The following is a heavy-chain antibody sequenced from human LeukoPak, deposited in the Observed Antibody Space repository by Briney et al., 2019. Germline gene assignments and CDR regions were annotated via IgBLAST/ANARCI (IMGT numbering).Heavy chain of an antibody. D-gene: IGHD1-26*01. CDR1: GFTFSRYA. CDR3: AKDPPVVVGATTFDY. J-gene: IGHJ4*02. Sequence: PGRSLRLSCAASGFTFSRYAMRWVRQAPGKGLEWVAGIAFDASKRVYADFVKGRFTISRDNSKNTLYLQMNSLRAEDTAVYYCAKDPPVVVGATTFDYWGQGTLVTVSS. V-gene: IGHV3-30*04. CDR2: IAFDASKR.